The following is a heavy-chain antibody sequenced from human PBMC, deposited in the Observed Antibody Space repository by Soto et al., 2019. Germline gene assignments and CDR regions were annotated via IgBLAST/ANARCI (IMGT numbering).Heavy chain of an antibody. V-gene: IGHV3-30*18. CDR3: AKDRRFLEWLPPLPYYYYGMDV. CDR1: GFTFSSYG. D-gene: IGHD3-3*01. Sequence: QVQLVESGGGVVQPGRSLRLSCAASGFTFSSYGMHWVRQAPGKGLEWVAVISYDGSNKYYADSVKGRFTISRDNSKNTLYLQMNSLRAEDTAVYYCAKDRRFLEWLPPLPYYYYGMDVWGQGTTVTVSS. J-gene: IGHJ6*02. CDR2: ISYDGSNK.